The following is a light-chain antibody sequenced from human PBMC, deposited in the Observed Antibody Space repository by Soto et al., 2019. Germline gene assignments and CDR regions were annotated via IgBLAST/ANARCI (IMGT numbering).Light chain of an antibody. Sequence: EIVLTQSPGTLSLSPGERATLSCRASQRVSSSYLAWYQQKPGQAPRLLIYGASSRATGIPDRFSGSGSGTDFTLTISRLEPEDFAVYYCQQYSNSPPEFTFGPGTKVDSK. CDR3: QQYSNSPPEFT. V-gene: IGKV3-20*01. J-gene: IGKJ3*01. CDR2: GAS. CDR1: QRVSSSY.